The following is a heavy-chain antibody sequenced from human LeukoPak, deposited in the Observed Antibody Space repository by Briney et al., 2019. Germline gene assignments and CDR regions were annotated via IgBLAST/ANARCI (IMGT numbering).Heavy chain of an antibody. CDR3: ARVFYGSGSYGGSLDY. CDR1: GFTFSSYA. D-gene: IGHD3-10*01. Sequence: GGSLRLSCAASGFTFSSYAMNWVRQAPGKGLEWVSYITNNGTTIYYADSVQGRFTISRDISKDTLYLQMNSLRADDTAIYYCARVFYGSGSYGGSLDYWGQGTLVTVSS. CDR2: ITNNGTTI. V-gene: IGHV3-48*03. J-gene: IGHJ4*02.